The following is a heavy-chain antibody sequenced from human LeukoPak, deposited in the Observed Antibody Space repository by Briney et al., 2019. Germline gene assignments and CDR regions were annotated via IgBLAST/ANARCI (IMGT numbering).Heavy chain of an antibody. CDR1: GYTFTNYG. D-gene: IGHD7-27*01. V-gene: IGHV1-18*04. CDR3: PRNSPRDVAGRQFLPGVLSLLSQCDNCFDP. J-gene: IGHJ5*02. CDR2: INTYNGNT. Sequence: GASVKVSCKASGYTFTNYGISWVRQAPGQGLEWMGWINTYNGNTNYAQKFQGRVTMTTDTSTSTAYMELRSLRSDDTAVYYCPRNSPRDVAGRQFLPGVLSLLSQCDNCFDPWGQGTLVSVSS.